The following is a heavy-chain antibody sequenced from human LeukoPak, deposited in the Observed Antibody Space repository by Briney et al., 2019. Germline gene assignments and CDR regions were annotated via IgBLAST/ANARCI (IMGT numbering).Heavy chain of an antibody. V-gene: IGHV3-30*18. J-gene: IGHJ4*02. CDR3: AKRGGRSGPFDY. CDR1: GFTFSGYG. CDR2: ISSDGTNK. D-gene: IGHD5-12*01. Sequence: GGSLRLSCAASGFTFSGYGMHWVRQAPGKGLEWVAVISSDGTNKQYAASVKGRFTISRDNSKNTLYLEMNSLRAEDTAVYHWAKRGGRSGPFDYWGEGTVVTVSS.